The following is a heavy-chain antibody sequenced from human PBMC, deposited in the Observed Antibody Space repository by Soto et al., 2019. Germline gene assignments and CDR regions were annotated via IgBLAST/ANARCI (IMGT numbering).Heavy chain of an antibody. Sequence: QVQLQQWGAGLLKPSETLSLTCAVYGESFSNYYWSWIRQPPGKGVEWIGEIDYSGSTNYNQSLRSRLTISLDTSRKQFPLRLDSLTVADTAVCYCVRRGGGVYPFYFDYWGQGGLVTVSS. CDR2: IDYSGST. CDR3: VRRGGGVYPFYFDY. D-gene: IGHD3-16*01. CDR1: GESFSNYY. V-gene: IGHV4-34*01. J-gene: IGHJ4*02.